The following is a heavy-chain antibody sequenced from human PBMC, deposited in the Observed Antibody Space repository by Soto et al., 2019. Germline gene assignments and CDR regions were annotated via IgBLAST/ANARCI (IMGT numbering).Heavy chain of an antibody. Sequence: GGSLRLSXAASGFTFSSYAMSWVRQAPGKGLEWVSAISGSGGSTYYADSVKGRFTISRDNSKNTLYLQMNSLRAEDTAVYYCAKDPHYGDYASDYWGQGTLVTVSS. V-gene: IGHV3-23*01. CDR1: GFTFSSYA. CDR3: AKDPHYGDYASDY. CDR2: ISGSGGST. D-gene: IGHD4-17*01. J-gene: IGHJ4*02.